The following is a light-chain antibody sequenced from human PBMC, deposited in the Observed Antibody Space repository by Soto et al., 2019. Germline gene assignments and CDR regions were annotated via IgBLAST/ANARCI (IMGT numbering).Light chain of an antibody. CDR1: SSNIGSNT. V-gene: IGLV1-44*01. J-gene: IGLJ1*01. Sequence: QSVLTQPPSASGIPGQRVTISCSGSSSNIGSNTVSWYQQLPGKAPKLLISSNHQRPSGVPDRFSGSKSGTSASLAISGLQSEDEADYYCAAWDESLNGYVFGTGTKVTVL. CDR2: SNH. CDR3: AAWDESLNGYV.